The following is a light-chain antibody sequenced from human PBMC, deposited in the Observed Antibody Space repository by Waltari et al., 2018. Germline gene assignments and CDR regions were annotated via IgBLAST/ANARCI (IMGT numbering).Light chain of an antibody. J-gene: IGKJ1*01. V-gene: IGKV3-20*01. CDR3: QQYGTSPQT. CDR2: ATS. CDR1: QSVSSSY. Sequence: EIVLTQSPGTLSLSPGEGATLSCRASQSVSSSYLGWFQQKPGQAPRPLISATSSRATGIPDRFIGSGSGTDFTLTITRLEPEDFAVYYCQQYGTSPQTFGQGTKVEIE.